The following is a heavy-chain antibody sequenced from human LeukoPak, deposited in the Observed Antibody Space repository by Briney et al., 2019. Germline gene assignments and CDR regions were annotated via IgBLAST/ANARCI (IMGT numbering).Heavy chain of an antibody. J-gene: IGHJ3*02. V-gene: IGHV3-30*02. CDR3: AKHPSRYCGGDCYSSVRGAFDI. D-gene: IGHD2-21*02. CDR1: GFTLSTYG. Sequence: GGSLRLSCAASGFTLSTYGMHWVRQAPGKGLEWVAVIWYDGSNKYYADSVKGRFTISRDSSTNTLYLQMNSLRAEDTAVYYCAKHPSRYCGGDCYSSVRGAFDIWGQGTMVTVSS. CDR2: IWYDGSNK.